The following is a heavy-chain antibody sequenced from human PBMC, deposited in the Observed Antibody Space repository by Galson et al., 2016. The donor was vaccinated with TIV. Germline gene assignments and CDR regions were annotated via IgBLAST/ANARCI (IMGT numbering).Heavy chain of an antibody. J-gene: IGHJ4*02. V-gene: IGHV3-7*03. CDR2: INQYGSEK. CDR3: AKMDSSGLSYARRFDY. CDR1: GFTFSNYW. D-gene: IGHD3-22*01. Sequence: SLRLSCAASGFTFSNYWMSWVRQAPGKGLEWVANINQYGSEKNYVDSVKARFPISRDNAKSSLYLQLDSLRVEDTAVYYCAKMDSSGLSYARRFDYWGQGTLGTVSS.